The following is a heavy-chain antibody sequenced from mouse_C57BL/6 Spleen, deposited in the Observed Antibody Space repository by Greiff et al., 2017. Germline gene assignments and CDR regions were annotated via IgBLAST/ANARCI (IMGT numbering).Heavy chain of an antibody. J-gene: IGHJ2*01. D-gene: IGHD1-1*01. CDR3: AKSGDYGSSYVTFDY. Sequence: QVQLQQSGPGLVQPSQSLSITCTVSGFSLTSYGVHWVRQSPGKGLEWLGVIWRGGSTDYNAAFMSRLSITKDNSKSQVFFKMNSLQADDTAIYXCAKSGDYGSSYVTFDYWGQGTTLTVSS. CDR2: IWRGGST. CDR1: GFSLTSYG. V-gene: IGHV2-5*01.